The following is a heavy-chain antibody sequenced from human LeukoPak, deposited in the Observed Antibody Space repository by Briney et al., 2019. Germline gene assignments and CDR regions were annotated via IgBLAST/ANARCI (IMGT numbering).Heavy chain of an antibody. Sequence: KPSETLSLTCTVSGGSISSSSYYWGWIRQPPGKGPEWIGSIYYSGSTYYNPSLKSRVTISVDTSKNQFSLKLSSVTAADSAVYYCARLLTAAALTDAFDIWGQGTMVTVSS. CDR2: IYYSGST. D-gene: IGHD2-2*01. V-gene: IGHV4-39*01. CDR3: ARLLTAAALTDAFDI. J-gene: IGHJ3*02. CDR1: GGSISSSSYY.